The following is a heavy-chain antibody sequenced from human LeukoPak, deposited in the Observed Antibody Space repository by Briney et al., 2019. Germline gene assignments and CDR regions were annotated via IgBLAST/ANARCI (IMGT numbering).Heavy chain of an antibody. Sequence: GGSLRLSCAASGFTFDDYTMHWVRQAPGKGLEWVSLITWDGGSTYYADSVKGRFTISRDNSKNSLYMQMNSLRTEDTALYYCAKGKNTGSYLSHVDYWGQGTLVTVSS. CDR2: ITWDGGST. J-gene: IGHJ4*02. D-gene: IGHD3-10*01. V-gene: IGHV3-43*01. CDR3: AKGKNTGSYLSHVDY. CDR1: GFTFDDYT.